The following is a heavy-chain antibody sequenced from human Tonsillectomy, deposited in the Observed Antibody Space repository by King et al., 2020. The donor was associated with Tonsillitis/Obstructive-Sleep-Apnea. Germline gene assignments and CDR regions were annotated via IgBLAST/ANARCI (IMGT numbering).Heavy chain of an antibody. D-gene: IGHD1-14*01. Sequence: QLQESGPGLVKPSETLSVTCSVSGGSISSRDYYWGWIRQPPGKGLEWIASIYYNGDTYYNPSLKSRVTISVDTSKNQFSLKLNSVTAADTSVYYCVRHAHDRNSYYHMDVWGKGTTVTVSS. CDR2: IYYNGDT. CDR3: VRHAHDRNSYYHMDV. CDR1: GGSISSRDYY. J-gene: IGHJ6*03. V-gene: IGHV4-39*01.